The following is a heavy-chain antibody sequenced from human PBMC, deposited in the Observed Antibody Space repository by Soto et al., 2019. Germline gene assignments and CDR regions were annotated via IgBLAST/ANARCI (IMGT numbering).Heavy chain of an antibody. V-gene: IGHV1-69*06. Sequence: SVKVSCKASGGTFSSYAISCVRQAPGQGLEWMGGIIPIFGTANYAQKFQGRVTITADKSTSTAYMELSSLRSEDTAVYYCARCPGSGSYYRLSDYYYGMDVWGQGTTVTVSS. CDR2: IIPIFGTA. CDR1: GGTFSSYA. J-gene: IGHJ6*02. CDR3: ARCPGSGSYYRLSDYYYGMDV. D-gene: IGHD3-10*01.